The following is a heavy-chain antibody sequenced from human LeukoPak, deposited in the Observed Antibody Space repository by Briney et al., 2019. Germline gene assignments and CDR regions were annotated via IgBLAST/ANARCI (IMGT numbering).Heavy chain of an antibody. CDR3: AKGYSGYDWSLVDY. D-gene: IGHD5-12*01. J-gene: IGHJ4*02. Sequence: PGGSLRLSCAASGFTFSSYSMHWVRQAPGKGREWVAVISYDGSNKYYADSVKGRFTISRDNSKNTLYLQMNSLRAEDTAVYYCAKGYSGYDWSLVDYWGQGTLVTVSS. CDR2: ISYDGSNK. V-gene: IGHV3-30*18. CDR1: GFTFSSYS.